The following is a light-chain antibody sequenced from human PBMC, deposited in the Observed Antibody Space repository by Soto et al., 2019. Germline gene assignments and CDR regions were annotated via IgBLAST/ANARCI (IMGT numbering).Light chain of an antibody. CDR2: DVG. V-gene: IGLV2-14*01. CDR3: SSYTTSNTRQIV. Sequence: QSVLTQPASVSGSPGQSITISCTGTSSDVGGYNYVSWYQQHPGKAPKVMIYDVGNRPSGVSNRFSGSKSGNTASLTISGLQPEDEADYYCSSYTTSNTRQIVFGTGTKVTVL. J-gene: IGLJ1*01. CDR1: SSDVGGYNY.